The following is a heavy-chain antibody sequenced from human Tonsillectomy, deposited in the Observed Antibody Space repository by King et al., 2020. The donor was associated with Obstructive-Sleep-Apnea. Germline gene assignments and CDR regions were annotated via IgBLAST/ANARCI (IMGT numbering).Heavy chain of an antibody. V-gene: IGHV3-43*01. D-gene: IGHD3-3*01. CDR1: GFTFDDYT. Sequence: VQLVESGGVVVQPGGSLRLSCAASGFTFDDYTMHWVRQAPGKGLEWVSLISWDGGSTYYADSVKGRFTISRDNSKNSLYLQMNSLRTEDTALYYCAKAQSITIFGVVPLDGDGMDVWGQGTTVTVSS. CDR3: AKAQSITIFGVVPLDGDGMDV. CDR2: ISWDGGST. J-gene: IGHJ6*02.